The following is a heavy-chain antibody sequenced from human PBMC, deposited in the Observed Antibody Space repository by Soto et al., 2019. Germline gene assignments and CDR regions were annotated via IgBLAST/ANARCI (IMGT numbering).Heavy chain of an antibody. D-gene: IGHD5-12*01. CDR1: GGTFSSYA. J-gene: IGHJ5*02. Sequence: QVQLVQSGAEVKKPGSSVKVSCKASGGTFSSYAISWVRQAPGQGLEWMGGIIPIFGTANYAQNVQGRVTIAADEATSTAYTELSSLRSEDTAVYYCARAVEMATITAYYWFDPWGQGTLVTVSS. V-gene: IGHV1-69*12. CDR3: ARAVEMATITAYYWFDP. CDR2: IIPIFGTA.